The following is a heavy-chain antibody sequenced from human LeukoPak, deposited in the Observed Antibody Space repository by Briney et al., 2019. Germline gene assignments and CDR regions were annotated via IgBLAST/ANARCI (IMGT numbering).Heavy chain of an antibody. CDR1: GFTFSNAW. CDR3: AKAYCSSTNCYNYFDY. D-gene: IGHD2-2*02. Sequence: GGSLRLSCAASGFTFSNAWMSWVRQAPGKGLEWVGRIKSKTNGGTTDYAAPVKGRFTISRDDSKNTLYLQMNSLKAEDTAVYYCAKAYCSSTNCYNYFDYWGQGTLVTVSS. V-gene: IGHV3-15*01. CDR2: IKSKTNGGTT. J-gene: IGHJ4*02.